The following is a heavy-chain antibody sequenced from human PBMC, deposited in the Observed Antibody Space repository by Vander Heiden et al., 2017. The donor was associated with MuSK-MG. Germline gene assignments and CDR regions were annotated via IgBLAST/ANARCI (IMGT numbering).Heavy chain of an antibody. CDR3: ARDRGGSYYGY. D-gene: IGHD1-26*01. J-gene: IGHJ4*02. V-gene: IGHV4-38-2*02. CDR1: GYSISRGYY. Sequence: QVQLQESGPGLVKPSEPLSLPCTISGYSISRGYYWGWVRQPPGKGREGIGSIYHSGSTYYNPSLKSRVTISVDTSKNQFSLKLSSVTAADTAVYYCARDRGGSYYGYWGQGTLVTVSS. CDR2: IYHSGST.